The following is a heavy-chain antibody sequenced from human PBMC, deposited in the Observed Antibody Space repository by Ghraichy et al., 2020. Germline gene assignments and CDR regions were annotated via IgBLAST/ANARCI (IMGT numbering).Heavy chain of an antibody. CDR3: ALLPLFYGMDV. CDR1: GFTFDDYA. J-gene: IGHJ6*02. CDR2: ISWNSGSI. V-gene: IGHV3-9*01. D-gene: IGHD2-21*01. Sequence: GGSLRLSCAASGFTFDDYALHWVRQAPGKGLEWVSGISWNSGSIGYADSVKGRFTISRDNAKNSLYLQMNSLRAEDTALYYCALLPLFYGMDVWGQGTTVTVSS.